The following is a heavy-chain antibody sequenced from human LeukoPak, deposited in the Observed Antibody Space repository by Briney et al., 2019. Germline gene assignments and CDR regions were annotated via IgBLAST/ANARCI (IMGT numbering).Heavy chain of an antibody. CDR2: FDPEEGKT. D-gene: IGHD3-22*01. V-gene: IGHV1-24*01. CDR3: ATDLGMILVTDAFDM. J-gene: IGHJ3*02. Sequence: RASVTVTCTVSGYTLTELSLNWVRQAPGKGLEGMGGFDPEEGKTINAHKIRGSAILTEDTSTDTAYMQLSSLRSEDTAVYYCATDLGMILVTDAFDMWGQGTMVTVSS. CDR1: GYTLTELS.